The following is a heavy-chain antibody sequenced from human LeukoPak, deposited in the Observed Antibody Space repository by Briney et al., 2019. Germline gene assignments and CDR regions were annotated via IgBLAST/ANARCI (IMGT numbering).Heavy chain of an antibody. CDR1: GYSFTSYW. CDR3: ARLLGGGGKANNWFDP. Sequence: GESLKIHCKGSGYSFTSYWIGWVRPMPGKGLGWMGIIYPGDSDTRYSPSFQGQVTISTDKPISTAYLQWSSLKASDTAMYYGARLLGGGGKANNWFDPWGQGTLVTVSS. J-gene: IGHJ5*02. CDR2: IYPGDSDT. V-gene: IGHV5-51*01. D-gene: IGHD4-23*01.